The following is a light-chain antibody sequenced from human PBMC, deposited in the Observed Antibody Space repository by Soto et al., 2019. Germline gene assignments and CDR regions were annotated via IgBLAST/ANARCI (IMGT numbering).Light chain of an antibody. Sequence: QSVLTQPASVSGSPGQSITISCTGTSCDVGSYNLVSWYQQHPGKAPKLMIYEVNKRPSGVSNRFSGSKSGNTASLTISGLQAEDEADYYCCSYAGSSTLYVFGTGTKVTVL. J-gene: IGLJ1*01. CDR1: SCDVGSYNL. CDR3: CSYAGSSTLYV. V-gene: IGLV2-23*02. CDR2: EVN.